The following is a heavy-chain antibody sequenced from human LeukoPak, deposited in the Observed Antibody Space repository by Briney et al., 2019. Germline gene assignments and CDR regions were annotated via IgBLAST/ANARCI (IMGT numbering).Heavy chain of an antibody. V-gene: IGHV3-23*01. Sequence: GGSLRLSCAASGFTFNSYAMTWVRQAPGKGLEWVSHVSGSGGITYYADSVKGRFTIFRDNSKNTLYLQMNSLRAEDTAVYYCAKTTAVNSSGRNPGWPVDYWGQGTLVTVSS. CDR1: GFTFNSYA. J-gene: IGHJ4*02. CDR3: AKTTAVNSSGRNPGWPVDY. CDR2: VSGSGGIT. D-gene: IGHD6-19*01.